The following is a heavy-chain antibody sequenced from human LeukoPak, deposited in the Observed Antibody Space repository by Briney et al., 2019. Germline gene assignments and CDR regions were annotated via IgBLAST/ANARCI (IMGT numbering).Heavy chain of an antibody. V-gene: IGHV3-74*01. J-gene: IGHJ5*01. CDR3: VRDWDHFDFDS. CDR2: IKGDGSHT. CDR1: GFTFSNYW. D-gene: IGHD3-9*01. Sequence: GRSLRLSCAASGFTFSNYWMHWVRQAPGKGLVWVSRIKGDGSHTIYADSVKGRFTISRDNAKNTLYLQMKSLRAEDTAVYYCVRDWDHFDFDSWGLGTLVTVSS.